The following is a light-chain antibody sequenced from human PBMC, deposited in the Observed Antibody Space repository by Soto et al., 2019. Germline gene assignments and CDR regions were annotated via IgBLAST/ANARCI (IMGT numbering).Light chain of an antibody. CDR3: QQYDSSPLWT. CDR1: QSINNN. Sequence: EIVMTQSPATLSLSPGERATLSCRASQSINNNLAWYQQKPGQAPRLFIFRASSRATGIPARFSSSGSGTEFNLTISSLQSEDFAVYYCQQYDSSPLWTFGQGTKVDIK. J-gene: IGKJ1*01. CDR2: RAS. V-gene: IGKV3-15*01.